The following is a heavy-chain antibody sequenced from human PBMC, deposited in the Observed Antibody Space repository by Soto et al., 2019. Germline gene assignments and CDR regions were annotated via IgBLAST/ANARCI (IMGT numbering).Heavy chain of an antibody. Sequence: GGSLRLSCAASGFTFSSYSMNWVRQAPGKGLEWVSSISSSSSYIYYAYSVKGRFTISRDNAKNSLYLQMNSLTAEDTAGYSCSRDRRGYCSSTSCPAGYWGQGTLVTVSS. CDR1: GFTFSSYS. CDR2: ISSSSSYI. J-gene: IGHJ4*02. CDR3: SRDRRGYCSSTSCPAGY. D-gene: IGHD2-2*01. V-gene: IGHV3-21*01.